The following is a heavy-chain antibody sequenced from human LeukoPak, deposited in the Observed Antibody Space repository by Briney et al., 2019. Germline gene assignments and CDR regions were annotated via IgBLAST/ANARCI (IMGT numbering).Heavy chain of an antibody. J-gene: IGHJ4*02. D-gene: IGHD6-19*01. CDR3: ARGRIAVAGTVDY. CDR1: GYTFTSYD. V-gene: IGHV1-8*01. Sequence: ASVKVSCKASGYTFTSYDINWVRQATGQGLEWMGWMNPNSGNTGYAQKFQGRVTMTRNTSISTAYMELRSLRSDDTAVYYCARGRIAVAGTVDYWGQGTLVTVSS. CDR2: MNPNSGNT.